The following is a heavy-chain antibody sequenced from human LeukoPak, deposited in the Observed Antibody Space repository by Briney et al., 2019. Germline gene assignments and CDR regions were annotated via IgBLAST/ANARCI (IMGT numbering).Heavy chain of an antibody. J-gene: IGHJ5*02. V-gene: IGHV3-74*01. CDR3: ARAGGSGSYGRFDP. Sequence: GGSLRLSCAASGFTFTAYWMHWVRQAPGKGLVWVSRINTDGTTTNYANSVKGRFTISRDNAKNTVYLQMNSLRGEDTAVYYCARAGGSGSYGRFDPWGQGTLVSVSS. D-gene: IGHD3-10*01. CDR2: INTDGTTT. CDR1: GFTFTAYW.